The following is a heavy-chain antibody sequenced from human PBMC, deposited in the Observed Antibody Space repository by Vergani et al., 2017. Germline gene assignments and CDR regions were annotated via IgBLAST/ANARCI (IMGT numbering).Heavy chain of an antibody. CDR1: GFTFSSYG. V-gene: IGHV3-33*01. CDR3: ARDRLQWLVHSLPSY. D-gene: IGHD6-19*01. J-gene: IGHJ4*02. CDR2: IWYDGSNK. Sequence: QVQLVESGGGVVQPGRSLRLSCAASGFTFSSYGMHWVRQAPGKGLEWVAVIWYDGSNKYYADSVKGRFTISRDNSKNTLYLQMNSLRAEDTAVYYCARDRLQWLVHSLPSYWGQGTLVTVSS.